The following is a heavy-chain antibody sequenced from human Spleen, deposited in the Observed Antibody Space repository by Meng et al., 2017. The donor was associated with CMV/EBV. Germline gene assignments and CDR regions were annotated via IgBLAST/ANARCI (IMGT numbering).Heavy chain of an antibody. CDR2: TNSDGDST. CDR3: ARDGKYCSSGTCDYYVMDV. CDR1: GFTFSRYW. V-gene: IGHV3-74*01. D-gene: IGHD2-15*01. Sequence: GGSLRLSCAASGFTFSRYWMHWVRQAPGKGLVWVSRTNSDGDSTNYADSVRGRFTISRDNAKNTLYLQMDSLRAGDTAVYYCARDGKYCSSGTCDYYVMDVWGQGTTVTVSS. J-gene: IGHJ6*02.